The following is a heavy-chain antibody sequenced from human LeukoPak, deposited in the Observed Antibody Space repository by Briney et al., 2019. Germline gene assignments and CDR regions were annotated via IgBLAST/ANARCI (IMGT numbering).Heavy chain of an antibody. D-gene: IGHD4-17*01. CDR3: ARGRRGDYPLDFFDY. Sequence: PGGSLRLSCAASGFTFSSYAMSWVRQAPGKGLEWVSVISYDGSDKYYADSVKGRFTISRDNSKNTLYLQMNSLGAEDTAVYYCARGRRGDYPLDFFDYWGQGTLVTVSS. CDR1: GFTFSSYA. J-gene: IGHJ4*02. V-gene: IGHV3-30*03. CDR2: ISYDGSDK.